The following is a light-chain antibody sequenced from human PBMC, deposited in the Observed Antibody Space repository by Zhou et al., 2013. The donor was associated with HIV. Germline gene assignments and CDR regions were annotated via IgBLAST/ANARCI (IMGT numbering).Light chain of an antibody. CDR3: QQYDNLLHECS. CDR1: QDISNY. J-gene: IGKJ2*04. Sequence: DIQMTQSPSSLSASVGDRVTITCQASQDISNYLNWYQQKPGKAPKLLIYDASNLETGVPSRFSGSGSGTDFTFTISSLQPEDIATYYCQQYDNLLHECSFGQGTKLEIK. V-gene: IGKV1-33*01. CDR2: DAS.